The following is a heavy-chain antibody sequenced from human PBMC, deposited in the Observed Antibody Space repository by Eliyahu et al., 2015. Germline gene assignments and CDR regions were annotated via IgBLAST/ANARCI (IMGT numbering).Heavy chain of an antibody. V-gene: IGHV4-39*07. CDR2: IYYSGST. CDR3: ARDQTGYYDFWSGYSDYYYGMDV. J-gene: IGHJ6*02. D-gene: IGHD3-3*01. Sequence: QLQLQESGPGLVKPSETLSLTCXVSGGSIXSSSXYXXWIRQPPGKGLEWIGSIYYSGSTYYNPSLKSRVTISVDTSKNQFSLKLSSVTAADTAVYYCARDQTGYYDFWSGYSDYYYGMDVWGQGTTVTVSS. CDR1: GGSIXSSSXY.